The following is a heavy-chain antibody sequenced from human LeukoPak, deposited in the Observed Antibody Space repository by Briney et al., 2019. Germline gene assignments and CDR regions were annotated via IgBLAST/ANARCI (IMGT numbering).Heavy chain of an antibody. Sequence: PDRSLRLSCAASGFNFDDSAMHWVRQAPGKGLEGVSGISWNSVTIAYADSVKGRFTISRDNGKNSLYLQMNSLRADDTALYYCAEAVGYCTNGVCYKYFHHWGQGTLVTVSS. V-gene: IGHV3-9*01. D-gene: IGHD2-8*01. CDR2: ISWNSVTI. J-gene: IGHJ1*01. CDR3: AEAVGYCTNGVCYKYFHH. CDR1: GFNFDDSA.